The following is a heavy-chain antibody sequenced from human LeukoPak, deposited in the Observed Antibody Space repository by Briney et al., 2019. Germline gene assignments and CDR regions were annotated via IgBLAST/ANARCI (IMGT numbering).Heavy chain of an antibody. D-gene: IGHD1-7*01. CDR3: ARVDWNYDVDYFDY. CDR1: GYTFTSYG. V-gene: IGHV1-18*01. CDR2: ISAYNGNT. Sequence: RASVKVSCKASGYTFTSYGISWVRQAPGQGLEWMGWISAYNGNTNYAQKLQGRVTMTTDTSTSTAYMELRSLRSDDTAVYYCARVDWNYDVDYFDYWGQGTLVTVSS. J-gene: IGHJ4*02.